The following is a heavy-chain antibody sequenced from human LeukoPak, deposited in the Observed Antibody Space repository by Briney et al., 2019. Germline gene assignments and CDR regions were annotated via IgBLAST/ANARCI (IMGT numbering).Heavy chain of an antibody. D-gene: IGHD3-10*01. V-gene: IGHV3-7*04. Sequence: GGSLRLSCAASGFTFSNYWMTWVHQAPGKGLEWVANIKQDGSERDYVDSVKGRFTISRDDAKNSPYLQMNSLRAEDTAVYYCARGITMANWGQGTLVTVSS. CDR2: IKQDGSER. CDR3: ARGITMAN. J-gene: IGHJ4*02. CDR1: GFTFSNYW.